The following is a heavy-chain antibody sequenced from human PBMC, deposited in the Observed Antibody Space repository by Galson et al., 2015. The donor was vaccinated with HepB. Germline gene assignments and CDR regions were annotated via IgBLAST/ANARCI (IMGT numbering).Heavy chain of an antibody. CDR3: TTTPVVYDFWSGYYSDYYYGMDV. CDR2: IRSKANSYAT. J-gene: IGHJ6*02. D-gene: IGHD3-3*01. Sequence: SLRLSCAASGFTFSGSAMHWVRQASGKGLEWVGRIRSKANSYATAYAASVKGRFTISRDDSKNTAYLQMNSLKTEDTAVYYCTTTPVVYDFWSGYYSDYYYGMDVWGQGTTVTVSS. V-gene: IGHV3-73*01. CDR1: GFTFSGSA.